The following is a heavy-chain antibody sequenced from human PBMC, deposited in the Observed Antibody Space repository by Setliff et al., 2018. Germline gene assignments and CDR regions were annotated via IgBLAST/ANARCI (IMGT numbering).Heavy chain of an antibody. Sequence: ASVKVSCKASGYSFTDYGIAWVRQAPGQGLEWMGWISSYNGKAYYAQKFQGRVTLTTDTSAGTAYMELRSLESDDTAVYYCSRLVRYCTATTCQRLSGGEYWGQGT. J-gene: IGHJ4*02. D-gene: IGHD2-8*02. V-gene: IGHV1-18*01. CDR2: ISSYNGKA. CDR3: SRLVRYCTATTCQRLSGGEY. CDR1: GYSFTDYG.